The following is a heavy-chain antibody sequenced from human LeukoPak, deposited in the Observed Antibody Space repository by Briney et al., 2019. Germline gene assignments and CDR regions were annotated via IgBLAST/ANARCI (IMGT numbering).Heavy chain of an antibody. J-gene: IGHJ5*02. CDR2: IYTSGST. D-gene: IGHD2-2*01. CDR1: GGSISSYY. CDR3: ARDVLVPAAYNWFDP. V-gene: IGHV4-4*07. Sequence: SETLSLTCTVSGGSISSYYWSWIQQPAGKGLEWIGRIYTSGSTNYNPSLKSRVTMSVDTSKNQFSLKLSSVTAADTAVYYCARDVLVPAAYNWFDPWGQGTLVTVSS.